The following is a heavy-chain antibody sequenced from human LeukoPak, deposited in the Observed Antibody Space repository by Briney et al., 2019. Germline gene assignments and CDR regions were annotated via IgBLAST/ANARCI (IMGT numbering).Heavy chain of an antibody. CDR2: INPSGGST. D-gene: IGHD3-22*01. CDR3: ARDRRAYYYDSSGYYYAGY. J-gene: IGHJ4*02. Sequence: VASVKVSCKASGYTFTSYYMHWVRQAPGQGPEWMGIINPSGGSTSYAQKFQGRVTMTRATSTSTVYLELSSLRSEDTAVYYCARDRRAYYYDSSGYYYAGYWGQGTLVTVSS. CDR1: GYTFTSYY. V-gene: IGHV1-46*03.